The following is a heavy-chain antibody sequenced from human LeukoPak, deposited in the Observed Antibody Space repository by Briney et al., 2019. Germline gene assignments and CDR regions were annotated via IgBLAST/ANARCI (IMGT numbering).Heavy chain of an antibody. CDR3: ARGTDIVVVVAATPGYYYGMDV. CDR2: INPNSGGT. CDR1: GYTFTGYY. J-gene: IGHJ6*02. D-gene: IGHD2-15*01. V-gene: IGHV1-2*02. Sequence: ASVKVSCKASGYTFTGYYMHWVRQAPGQGLEWMGWINPNSGGTNYAQKFQGRVTMTRDTSISTAYMELSRLRSDDTAVYYCARGTDIVVVVAATPGYYYGMDVWGQGTTVTVSS.